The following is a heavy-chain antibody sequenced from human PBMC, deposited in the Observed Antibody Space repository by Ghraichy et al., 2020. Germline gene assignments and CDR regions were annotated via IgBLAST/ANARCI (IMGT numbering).Heavy chain of an antibody. CDR2: IIPIFGTA. V-gene: IGHV1-69*13. CDR1: GGTFSSYA. D-gene: IGHD7-27*01. J-gene: IGHJ4*02. CDR3: ATALNGGAHFDY. Sequence: SVKVSCKASGGTFSSYAISWVRQAPGQGLEWMGGIIPIFGTANYAQKFQGRVTITADESTSTAYMELSSLRSEDTAVYYCATALNGGAHFDYWGQGTLVTVSS.